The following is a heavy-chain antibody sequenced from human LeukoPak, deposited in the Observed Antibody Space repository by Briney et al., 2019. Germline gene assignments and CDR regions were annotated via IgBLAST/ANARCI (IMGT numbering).Heavy chain of an antibody. J-gene: IGHJ4*02. CDR2: FSYSGST. D-gene: IGHD1-26*01. V-gene: IGHV4-59*01. CDR1: GVSISTYY. Sequence: SETLSLACSVSGVSISTYYWIWIRQPPAKGLEWMGFFSYSGSTKYHPSLKSRVTMSVDTSKISFSLKLSSVTAADTAVYYCARMYSGTSYYFDYWGQGTLVTVSS. CDR3: ARMYSGTSYYFDY.